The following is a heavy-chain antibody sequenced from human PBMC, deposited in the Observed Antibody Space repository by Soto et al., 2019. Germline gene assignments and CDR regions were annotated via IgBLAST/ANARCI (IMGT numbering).Heavy chain of an antibody. V-gene: IGHV4-59*13. Sequence: QVHLQESGPGLVKPSETLSLTCTVSGLSITNNYWSWIRQPPGKGLEWIGYIYYTGNTNYDPSLNSRVTMSVDTSKNQFALNLASLTAADTAIYYCARANWYSEYWGQGTLVIVSS. CDR2: IYYTGNT. D-gene: IGHD1-1*01. CDR3: ARANWYSEY. J-gene: IGHJ4*02. CDR1: GLSITNNY.